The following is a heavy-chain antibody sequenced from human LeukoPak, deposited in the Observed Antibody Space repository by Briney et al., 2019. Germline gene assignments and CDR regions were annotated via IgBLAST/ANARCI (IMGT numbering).Heavy chain of an antibody. CDR2: IKSKFNGETA. D-gene: IGHD3-10*01. CDR3: STDVPLYGSGSFFQ. V-gene: IGHV3-15*01. Sequence: KPGGSLRPSCAASGFTSSNAWMSWVRQAPGEGLEWVGRIKSKFNGETADYAAPVKGRFTISRDDPENTLYLQMNSLTTEDTAVYYCSTDVPLYGSGSFFQWGQGTLVTVSS. J-gene: IGHJ4*02. CDR1: GFTSSNAW.